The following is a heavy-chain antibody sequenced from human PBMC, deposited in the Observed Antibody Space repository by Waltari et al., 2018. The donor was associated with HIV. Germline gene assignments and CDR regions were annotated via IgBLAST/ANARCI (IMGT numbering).Heavy chain of an antibody. V-gene: IGHV3-30-3*01. CDR2: ISYDGSNE. D-gene: IGHD2-2*01. Sequence: PGKGLEWVAVISYDGSNEYYADSVKGRFTISRDNSKNTLYLQMNSLRAEDTAVFYCARGDDIVVVPAADYYYYYGMDVWGQGTTVTVSS. CDR3: ARGDDIVVVPAADYYYYYGMDV. J-gene: IGHJ6*02.